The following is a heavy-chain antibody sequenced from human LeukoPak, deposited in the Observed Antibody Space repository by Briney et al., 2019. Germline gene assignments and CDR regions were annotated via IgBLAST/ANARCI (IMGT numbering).Heavy chain of an antibody. CDR3: ASTENCDY. J-gene: IGHJ4*02. V-gene: IGHV1-2*02. CDR2: INPYSGGT. Sequence: ASVKVSCKASGYTFTAYYMHWVQPAPRQGLEWVGWINPYSGGTNYAQKFQGRVTMTRDTSISTAYMELSSLRSDDAAVYYCASTENCDYWGQGTLVTVSS. CDR1: GYTFTAYY.